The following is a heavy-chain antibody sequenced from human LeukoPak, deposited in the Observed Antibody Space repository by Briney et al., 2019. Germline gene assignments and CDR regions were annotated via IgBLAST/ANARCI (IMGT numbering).Heavy chain of an antibody. D-gene: IGHD2/OR15-2a*01. CDR3: ARDYPFSGSGAFDI. CDR2: ISYDGSNK. V-gene: IGHV3-30*19. J-gene: IGHJ3*02. CDR1: GFTFSSYG. Sequence: GRSLRLSCAASGFTFSSYGMHWVRQAPGKGLEWVAVISYDGSNKYYADSVKGRFTISRDNSKNTLYLQMNSLRAEDTAVYYCARDYPFSGSGAFDIWGQGTMVTVSS.